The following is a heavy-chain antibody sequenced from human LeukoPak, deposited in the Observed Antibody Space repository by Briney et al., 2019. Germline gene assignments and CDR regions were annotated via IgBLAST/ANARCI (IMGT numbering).Heavy chain of an antibody. D-gene: IGHD3-22*01. Sequence: PGGSLRLSCAASGFTFSSYSMNWVRQAPGKGLEWVSSISSSSSYIYYADSVKGRFTISRDNAKNSLYLQMNSLRAEDTAVYYCERDRAAYYDDWFDPWGQGTLVTVSS. CDR2: ISSSSSYI. J-gene: IGHJ5*02. CDR3: ERDRAAYYDDWFDP. V-gene: IGHV3-21*01. CDR1: GFTFSSYS.